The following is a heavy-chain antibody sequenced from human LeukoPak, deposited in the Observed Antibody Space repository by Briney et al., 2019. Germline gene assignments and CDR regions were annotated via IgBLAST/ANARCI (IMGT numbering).Heavy chain of an antibody. Sequence: SETLSLTCTVSGGSISSGSYYWTWIRKPAGKGPEWIWRICTSGSTNYNPSLKSRVTISVDTSKNQFSLKLSSVTAADTAVYYCARVGVEWLRFGVSFDYWGQGTLVTVSS. V-gene: IGHV4-61*02. J-gene: IGHJ4*02. CDR2: ICTSGST. D-gene: IGHD5-12*01. CDR1: GGSISSGSYY. CDR3: ARVGVEWLRFGVSFDY.